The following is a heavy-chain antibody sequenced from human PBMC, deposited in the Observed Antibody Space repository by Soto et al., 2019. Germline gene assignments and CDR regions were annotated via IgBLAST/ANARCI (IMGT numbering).Heavy chain of an antibody. J-gene: IGHJ4*02. CDR3: ARHIAVPTTRGFDY. D-gene: IGHD2-15*01. Sequence: QVQLQESGPGLVKPSGTLSLTCAVSGASISSTNWWSWVRQAPGEGLEWIGEIFHSGTTTYNLSLKSRVIISMDTSTNQLSLRLDSVTAADTAVYFCARHIAVPTTRGFDYWGQGTLVTVSS. CDR2: IFHSGTT. CDR1: GASISSTNW. V-gene: IGHV4-4*02.